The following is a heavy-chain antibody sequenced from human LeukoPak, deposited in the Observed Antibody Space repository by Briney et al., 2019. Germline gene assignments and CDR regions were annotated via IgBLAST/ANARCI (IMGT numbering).Heavy chain of an antibody. CDR1: GGTFSSYA. CDR2: IIPIFGTA. V-gene: IGHV1-69*13. Sequence: ASVKVSCKASGGTFSSYAISWVRQAPGQGLEWMGGIIPIFGTANYAQKFQGRVTITADESTSTAYMELSSLRSEDTAVYYCARVNSPYYDSSGYYLSWGQGTLVTVSS. D-gene: IGHD3-22*01. J-gene: IGHJ4*02. CDR3: ARVNSPYYDSSGYYLS.